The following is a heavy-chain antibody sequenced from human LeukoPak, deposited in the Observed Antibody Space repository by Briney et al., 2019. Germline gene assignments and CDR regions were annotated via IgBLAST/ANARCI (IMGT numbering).Heavy chain of an antibody. CDR2: ISGSGSNT. J-gene: IGHJ2*01. Sequence: PGGSLRLSCAASGFTFSSYAMSWVRQAPGKGLEWVSGISGSGSNTYYADSVKGRFTISRDNSKNTLYLQVGSLRAEDMAVYYCARGLRDCSSTTCFTYWYFDLWGRGTLVTVSS. V-gene: IGHV3-23*01. CDR3: ARGLRDCSSTTCFTYWYFDL. CDR1: GFTFSSYA. D-gene: IGHD2-2*02.